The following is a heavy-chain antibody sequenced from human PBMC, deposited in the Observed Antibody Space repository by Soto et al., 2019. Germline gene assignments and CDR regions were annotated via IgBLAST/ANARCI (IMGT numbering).Heavy chain of an antibody. CDR2: INHSGST. J-gene: IGHJ4*02. CDR3: ARGRFSGYEYEYYFDY. D-gene: IGHD5-12*01. Sequence: SETLSLTCAVYGGSFSGYYWSWIRQPPGKGLEWIGEINHSGSTNYNPSLKSRVTISVDTSKNQFSLKLSSVTAADTAVYYCARGRFSGYEYEYYFDYWGQGTLVTVS. CDR1: GGSFSGYY. V-gene: IGHV4-34*01.